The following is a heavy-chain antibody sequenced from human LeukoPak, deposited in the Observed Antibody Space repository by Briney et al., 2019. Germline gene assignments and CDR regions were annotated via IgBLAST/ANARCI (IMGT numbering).Heavy chain of an antibody. CDR1: GGSISSSY. CDR3: AGGGIAVIDY. J-gene: IGHJ4*02. V-gene: IGHV4-59*08. D-gene: IGHD3-16*02. Sequence: SETLSLTCTVSGGSISSSYWSWIRQPPGKRLEWIGYIYYSGSTSYNPSLKSRVTISIDTSKSQFSLNLNSVTAADTAVYYCAGGGIAVIDYWGQGTLVTVSS. CDR2: IYYSGST.